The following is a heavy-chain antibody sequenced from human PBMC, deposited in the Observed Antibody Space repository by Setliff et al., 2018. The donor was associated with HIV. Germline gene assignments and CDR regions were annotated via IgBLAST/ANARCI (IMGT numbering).Heavy chain of an antibody. CDR2: IIPIFGTA. D-gene: IGHD6-19*01. CDR1: GGTFSSYA. CDR3: ARDSGVSSGWKNWFDS. Sequence: KASGGTFSSYAISWVRQAPGQGLEWMGGIIPIFGTANYAQKCQGRVTITTDESTSTAYMDLSSLRSEDTAVYYCARDSGVSSGWKNWFDSWGQGTLVTVS. J-gene: IGHJ5*01. V-gene: IGHV1-69*05.